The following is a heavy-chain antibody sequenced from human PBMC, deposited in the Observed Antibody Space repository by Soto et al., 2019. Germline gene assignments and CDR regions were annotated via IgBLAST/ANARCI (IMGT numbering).Heavy chain of an antibody. CDR2: MNPGSGDT. Sequence: ASVKVSCKASGYTFTNNDVSWVRQATGQGLEWMGWMNPGSGDTGYAQKFQGRVTMTRDISIATAYMELNSLTSEDTAIYYCARMESLSSLNWFDPWGQGTLVTVSS. CDR1: GYTFTNND. CDR3: ARMESLSSLNWFDP. D-gene: IGHD3-16*02. J-gene: IGHJ5*02. V-gene: IGHV1-8*02.